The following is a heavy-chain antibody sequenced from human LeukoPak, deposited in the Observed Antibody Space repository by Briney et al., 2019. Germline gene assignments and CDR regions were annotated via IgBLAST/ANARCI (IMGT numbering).Heavy chain of an antibody. CDR3: ARDLRVDNWNELGDY. J-gene: IGHJ4*02. V-gene: IGHV1-2*02. Sequence: ASVKVSCKASGYTFTGYMHWVRQAPGQGLEWMGWIDPNNGGTNYAQKFQGRVTMTRDTSISTVYMELTRLRSDDTAVYYCARDLRVDNWNELGDYWGQGTLVTVSS. CDR2: IDPNNGGT. D-gene: IGHD1-1*01. CDR1: GYTFTGY.